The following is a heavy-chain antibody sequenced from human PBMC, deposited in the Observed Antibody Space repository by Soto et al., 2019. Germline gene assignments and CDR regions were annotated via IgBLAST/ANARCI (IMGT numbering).Heavy chain of an antibody. V-gene: IGHV1-69*01. J-gene: IGHJ6*02. Sequence: QVQLVQSGAEVKKPGSSVKLSCKASGGIFRNYIITWVRQAPGQGLEWMGGIIPIAGTANYAQKFQGRITITADEWTSTAYRELRSMRSEDTAMYYCAKDLDTGVRPGYYYDMDVWGQGTTVTVSS. CDR3: AKDLDTGVRPGYYYDMDV. CDR2: IIPIAGTA. CDR1: GGIFRNYI. D-gene: IGHD5-18*01.